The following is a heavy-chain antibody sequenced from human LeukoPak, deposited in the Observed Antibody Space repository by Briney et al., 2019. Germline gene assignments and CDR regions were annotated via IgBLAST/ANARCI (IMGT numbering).Heavy chain of an antibody. CDR3: VSDHYGMDV. Sequence: ASVKVSCKASGYTFTSYYMHWVRQAPGQGLEWMGIINPSGGSTSCAQKFQGRVTMTRDTSTSTVYMELSSLRSEDTAVYYCVSDHYGMDVWGQGTTVTVSS. CDR1: GYTFTSYY. CDR2: INPSGGST. J-gene: IGHJ6*02. V-gene: IGHV1-46*01.